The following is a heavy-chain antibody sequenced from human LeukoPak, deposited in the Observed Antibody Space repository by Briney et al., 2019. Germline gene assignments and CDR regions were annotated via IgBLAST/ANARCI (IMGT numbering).Heavy chain of an antibody. V-gene: IGHV5-51*01. J-gene: IGHJ4*02. CDR2: IYPGDSDT. Sequence: GESLKISCKGSGYSFTSYWIGWVRQMPGKGLEWMGIIYPGDSDTRYSPSFQGQVTISADKCISTAYLQWSSLKASDTAMYYCAREGKPGYCSGGSCYPFDYWGQGTLVTVSS. CDR3: AREGKPGYCSGGSCYPFDY. CDR1: GYSFTSYW. D-gene: IGHD2-15*01.